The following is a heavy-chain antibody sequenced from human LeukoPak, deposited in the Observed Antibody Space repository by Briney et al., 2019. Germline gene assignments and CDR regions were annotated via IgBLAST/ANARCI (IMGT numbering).Heavy chain of an antibody. CDR1: GGSISSYY. CDR3: ARSEGSSWLAYWYFDL. V-gene: IGHV4-59*08. CDR2: IYYSGST. Sequence: SQTLSLTCTVSGGSISSYYWSWIRQPPGKGLEWIGYIYYSGSTNYNPSLKSRVTISVDTSKNQFSLKLSSVTAADTAVYYCARSEGSSWLAYWYFDLWGRGTLVTVSS. D-gene: IGHD6-13*01. J-gene: IGHJ2*01.